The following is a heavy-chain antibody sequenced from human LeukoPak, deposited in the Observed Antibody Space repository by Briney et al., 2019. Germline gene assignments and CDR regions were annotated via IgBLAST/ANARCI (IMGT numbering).Heavy chain of an antibody. CDR2: ISWNSGSI. CDR1: GFTFDDYA. CDR3: AKDYYDFWSGPVDY. V-gene: IGHV3-9*01. D-gene: IGHD3-3*01. J-gene: IGHJ4*02. Sequence: GGSLRLSCAASGFTFDDYAMPWVRQAPGKGLEWVSGISWNSGSIGYADSVKGRFNIYRDNAKNSLYLQMNSLRAEDTALYYCAKDYYDFWSGPVDYWGQGTLVTVSS.